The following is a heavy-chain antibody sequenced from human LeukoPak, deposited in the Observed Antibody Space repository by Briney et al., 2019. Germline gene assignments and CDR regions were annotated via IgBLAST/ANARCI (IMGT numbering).Heavy chain of an antibody. J-gene: IGHJ3*02. CDR3: ARHNSGSYYGAFDI. V-gene: IGHV4-38-2*01. D-gene: IGHD1-26*01. CDR2: IYHSGST. CDR1: GYSISSGYY. Sequence: SETLSLTCAVSGYSISSGYYWGWIRQPPGKGLEWIGSIYHSGSTYYNPSLKSRVTISVDTSKNQFSLKLNSVTAADTAAYYCARHNSGSYYGAFDIWGQGTMVTVSS.